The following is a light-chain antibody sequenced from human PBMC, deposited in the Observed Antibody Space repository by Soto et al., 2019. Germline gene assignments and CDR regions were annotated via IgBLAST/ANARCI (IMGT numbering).Light chain of an antibody. CDR1: QSASSSY. CDR3: QQYGTSPQG. J-gene: IGKJ3*01. CDR2: AAI. V-gene: IGKV3-20*01. Sequence: ELVLTQSPGTLSLSPGERATLSCRASQSASSSYLAWYQQKPGQAPRLLIYAAITRATGIPDRFSGSGSGTDFTLANTGLEPEDFAVYYCQQYGTSPQGVGPETKVDIK.